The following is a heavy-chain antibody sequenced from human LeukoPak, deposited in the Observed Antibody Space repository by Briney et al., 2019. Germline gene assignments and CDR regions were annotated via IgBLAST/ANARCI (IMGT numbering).Heavy chain of an antibody. CDR2: ISSSSSYI. CDR3: ARDSGYSSSSGFDY. J-gene: IGHJ4*02. CDR1: GFTFSSYS. V-gene: IGHV3-21*01. Sequence: SGGSLRLSCAASGFTFSSYSMNWVRRAPGKGLEWVSSISSSSSYIYYADSVKGRFTISRDNAKNSLYLQMNSLRAEDTAVYYCARDSGYSSSSGFDYWGQGTLVTVSS. D-gene: IGHD6-6*01.